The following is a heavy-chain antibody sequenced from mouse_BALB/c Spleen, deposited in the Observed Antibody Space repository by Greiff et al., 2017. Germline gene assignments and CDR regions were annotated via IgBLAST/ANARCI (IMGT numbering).Heavy chain of an antibody. CDR3: ARSYGSSL. D-gene: IGHD1-1*01. J-gene: IGHJ3*01. CDR2: ISSGSSTI. CDR1: GFTFSSFG. Sequence: EVQLVESGGGLVQPGGSRKLSCAASGFTFSSFGMHWVRQAPEKGLEWVAYISSGSSTIYYADTVKGRFTISRDNPKNTLFLQMTSLRSEDTAMYYCARSYGSSLWGQGTLVTVSA. V-gene: IGHV5-17*02.